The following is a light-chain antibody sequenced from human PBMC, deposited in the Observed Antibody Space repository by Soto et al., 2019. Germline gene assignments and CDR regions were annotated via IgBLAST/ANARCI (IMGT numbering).Light chain of an antibody. J-gene: IGLJ1*01. Sequence: VLTQPPSVSAAPGQKVTISCSGSSSNIGGNSVSWYQQLPGTAPKLLIYDDDKRPSGIPDRFSGSKSGTSASLAISGLQSDDEADYYCAAWDDSLNGYVFGTGTKVTVL. CDR2: DDD. CDR1: SSNIGGNS. CDR3: AAWDDSLNGYV. V-gene: IGLV1-51*01.